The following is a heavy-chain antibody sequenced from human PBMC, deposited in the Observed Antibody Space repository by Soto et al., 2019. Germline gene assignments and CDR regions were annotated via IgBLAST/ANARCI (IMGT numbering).Heavy chain of an antibody. CDR1: GYPFTKYG. J-gene: IGHJ6*02. CDR3: AIDGGHGARMHICGMDV. CDR2: ISGHRGGT. D-gene: IGHD2-21*01. Sequence: QLQLVQSGVELKKPGASVRVSCKASGYPFTKYGINWVRQAPGQGLEWMGWISGHRGGTKYGPKFWDRITRVTDTSCRTAYMELRSLRSDDAAVYYCAIDGGHGARMHICGMDVWGQGTTVTGSS. V-gene: IGHV1-18*01.